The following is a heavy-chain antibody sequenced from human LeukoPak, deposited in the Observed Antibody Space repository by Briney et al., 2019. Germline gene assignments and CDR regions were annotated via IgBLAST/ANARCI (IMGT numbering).Heavy chain of an antibody. V-gene: IGHV4-34*01. CDR3: ARVSDIMISFGGAISYFDY. Sequence: PSETLSLTCTLYGGSLNDSDWSWIRQPPGKGLEWIGEITYSGGTHYNPSLWSRLTISTDTSRNKLSLQLTSVTAADTGVYFCARVSDIMISFGGAISYFDYWGQGALVTVSS. J-gene: IGHJ4*02. CDR1: GGSLNDSD. CDR2: ITYSGGT. D-gene: IGHD3-16*02.